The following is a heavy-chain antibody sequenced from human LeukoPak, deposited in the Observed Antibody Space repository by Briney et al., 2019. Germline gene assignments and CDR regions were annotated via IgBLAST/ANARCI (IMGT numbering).Heavy chain of an antibody. V-gene: IGHV3-30*18. CDR3: AKDGYCSTTSCYPNHFDS. J-gene: IGHJ4*02. CDR2: ISYDGTNK. Sequence: GGSLRLSCAGSGXIFSSYAMSWVRQAPGKGLEWVAFISYDGTNKYYADSVKGRFTFSRDNSKYTLYLQMNSLRAEDTAVYYCAKDGYCSTTSCYPNHFDSWGQGTLVTVSA. CDR1: GXIFSSYA. D-gene: IGHD2-2*03.